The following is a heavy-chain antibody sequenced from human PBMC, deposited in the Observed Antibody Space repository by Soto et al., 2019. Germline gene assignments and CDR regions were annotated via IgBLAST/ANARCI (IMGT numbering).Heavy chain of an antibody. CDR2: ISGSGGST. CDR1: GVTFSSYA. J-gene: IGHJ4*02. V-gene: IGHV3-23*01. Sequence: GGSLRHSCAASGVTFSSYAMSWVRQAPGKGLEWVSAISGSGGSTYYADSVKGRFTISRDNSKNTLYLQMNSLRAEDTAVYYCAKFNSIPFDYWGQGTLVTVSS. CDR3: AKFNSIPFDY.